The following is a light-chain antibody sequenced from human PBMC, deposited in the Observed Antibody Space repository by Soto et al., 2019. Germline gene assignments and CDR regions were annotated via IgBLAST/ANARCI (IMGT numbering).Light chain of an antibody. J-gene: IGLJ2*01. V-gene: IGLV3-21*04. Sequence: SYELTQPPAVSVSPGKTARITCGGNNLGRKSVHWYQQKPGQSPVLVIYYDSDRPSGIPERFSGSNSGNTATLTISRVEAGDEADYYCQAWDSSSEHVVFGGGTKLTVL. CDR2: YDS. CDR3: QAWDSSSEHVV. CDR1: NLGRKS.